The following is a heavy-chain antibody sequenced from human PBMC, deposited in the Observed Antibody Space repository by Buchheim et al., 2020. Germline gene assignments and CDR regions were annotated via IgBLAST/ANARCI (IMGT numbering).Heavy chain of an antibody. CDR1: DRSIISSSYY. CDR2: TYYNGIA. D-gene: IGHD3-16*01. CDR3: VRHTFGSYYFDY. J-gene: IGHJ4*02. Sequence: QLQLQESGPGLVKPSETLSLTCSVSDRSIISSSYYWGWIRQPPGKGLEWIGSTYYNGIAYYNPSLKSRFTILVDTSKQQFSLQLTSVTAADTAVYYCVRHTFGSYYFDYWGQGTL. V-gene: IGHV4-39*01.